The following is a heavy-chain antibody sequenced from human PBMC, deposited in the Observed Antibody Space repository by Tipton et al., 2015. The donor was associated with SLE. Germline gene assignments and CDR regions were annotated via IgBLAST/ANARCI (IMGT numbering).Heavy chain of an antibody. D-gene: IGHD3-16*01. Sequence: SLRLSCAASGFSFSSYAMSWVRQTPEKGLEWVSVIWYDGTNEYYADSVKGRFTISRDNSKNTLYLQMNSLRAEDTAVYYCARELIPLYGMDVWGQGTTVTVSS. J-gene: IGHJ6*02. CDR2: IWYDGTNE. CDR1: GFSFSSYA. V-gene: IGHV3-33*08. CDR3: ARELIPLYGMDV.